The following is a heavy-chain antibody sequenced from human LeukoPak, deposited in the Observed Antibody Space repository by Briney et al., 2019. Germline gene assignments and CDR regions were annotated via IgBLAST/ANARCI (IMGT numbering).Heavy chain of an antibody. J-gene: IGHJ4*02. CDR1: GGSISSSRYY. D-gene: IGHD3-10*01. V-gene: IGHV4-39*01. Sequence: SETLSLTCTVSGGSISSSRYYRAWIRQPPGKGLEWIGSVFYTGTTDYNPSLNSRVTISIDTSKNQFSLNLGSVTAADSAFYYCAKYGSGTYWGQGTLVTVSP. CDR2: VFYTGTT. CDR3: AKYGSGTY.